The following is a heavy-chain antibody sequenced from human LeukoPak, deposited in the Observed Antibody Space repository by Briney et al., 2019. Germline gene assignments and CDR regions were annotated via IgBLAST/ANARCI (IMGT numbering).Heavy chain of an antibody. V-gene: IGHV4-39*02. Sequence: SETLSLTCSVSGGSISSSNYYWGWIRQPPGKGLEWIGSISYSGNTYYNPSLKSRVIISADTSKNHLSLRLSSVTAADTAVYYCAKSGGYGLIDYWGQGTLVTVSS. CDR3: AKSGGYGLIDY. D-gene: IGHD1-26*01. CDR2: ISYSGNT. J-gene: IGHJ4*02. CDR1: GGSISSSNYY.